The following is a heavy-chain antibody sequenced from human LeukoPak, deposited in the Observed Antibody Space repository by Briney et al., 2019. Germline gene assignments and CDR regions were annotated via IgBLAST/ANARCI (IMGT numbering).Heavy chain of an antibody. D-gene: IGHD3-16*01. CDR3: AKGYYDYVWGSYYFDY. V-gene: IGHV3-23*01. CDR2: ISGSGGST. CDR1: GFTSSSYA. J-gene: IGHJ4*02. Sequence: PGGSLRLSCAASGFTSSSYAMSWVRQAPGKGLEWVSAISGSGGSTYYADSVKGRFTSSRDNSRDTLYLQMNSLRAEDTAVYYCAKGYYDYVWGSYYFDYWGQGTLVTVSS.